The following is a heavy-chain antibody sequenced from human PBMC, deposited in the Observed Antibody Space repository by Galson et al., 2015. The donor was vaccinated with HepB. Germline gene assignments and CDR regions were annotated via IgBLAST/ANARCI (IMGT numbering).Heavy chain of an antibody. D-gene: IGHD6-13*01. Sequence: SLRLSCAASGFTFSSYSMNWVRQAPGQGLEWVSSISSSSGFIYYADSLKGRFTISRDNANNSLYLQMNSLRAEDTAVYYCARDRGSSSWYPYFDYWGQGTLVTVSS. V-gene: IGHV3-21*01. J-gene: IGHJ4*02. CDR3: ARDRGSSSWYPYFDY. CDR1: GFTFSSYS. CDR2: ISSSSGFI.